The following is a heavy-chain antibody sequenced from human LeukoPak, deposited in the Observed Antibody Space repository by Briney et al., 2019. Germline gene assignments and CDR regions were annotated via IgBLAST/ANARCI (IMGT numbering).Heavy chain of an antibody. Sequence: SETLSLTCTVSGGSISNSNWSWIRQPPGKGLEWIGFFHDSESTNYNPSLKSRVSISLDTSKNQVSLWLSSVTAADTAVYYCARGDASGRPGIGFDFWGQGTLVTVSS. CDR2: FHDSEST. CDR3: ARGDASGRPGIGFDF. V-gene: IGHV4-59*01. D-gene: IGHD1-26*01. J-gene: IGHJ4*02. CDR1: GGSISNSN.